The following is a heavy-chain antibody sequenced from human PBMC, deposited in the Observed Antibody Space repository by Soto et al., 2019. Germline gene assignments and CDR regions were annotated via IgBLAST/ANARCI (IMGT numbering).Heavy chain of an antibody. CDR1: GGSLSGYY. V-gene: IGHV4-34*01. J-gene: IGHJ4*02. CDR3: ARGWGRIFDY. CDR2: INHSGST. D-gene: IGHD7-27*01. Sequence: QVQLQQWGAGLLKPSETLSLTCAVYGGSLSGYYWNWIRQPPGKGLEWIGVINHSGSTNYNPSLKSRVTISVDTSKNQFSLKLSSVTAADTAVYYCARGWGRIFDYWGQGMLVTVSS.